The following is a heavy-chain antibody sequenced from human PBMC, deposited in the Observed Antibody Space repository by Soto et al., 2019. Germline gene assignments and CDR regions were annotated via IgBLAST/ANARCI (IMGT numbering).Heavy chain of an antibody. CDR1: GFTFSNAW. Sequence: PGGSLRLSCAASGFTFSNAWMNWVRQAPGKGLEWVGRIKSKTDGGTTDYAAPVKGRFTISRDDSKNTLYLQMNSLKTEDTAVFYCTTDQRYYDSSGYYYYFDYWGQGTLVTVS. V-gene: IGHV3-15*07. CDR2: IKSKTDGGTT. J-gene: IGHJ4*02. CDR3: TTDQRYYDSSGYYYYFDY. D-gene: IGHD3-22*01.